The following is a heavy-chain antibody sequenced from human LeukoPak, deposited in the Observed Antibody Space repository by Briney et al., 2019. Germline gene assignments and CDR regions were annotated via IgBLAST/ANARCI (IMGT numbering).Heavy chain of an antibody. CDR1: GYTFTGSY. CDR3: ARVPLYYDILTGQPPLDY. CDR2: INPNSGGT. Sequence: ASVKVSCKASGYTFTGSYMLWVRQAPGQGLERMGWINPNSGGTNYAQKFQGRVTMTRDTSISTAYMELSRLRSDDTAVYYCARVPLYYDILTGQPPLDYWGQGTLVTVSS. V-gene: IGHV1-2*02. J-gene: IGHJ4*02. D-gene: IGHD3-9*01.